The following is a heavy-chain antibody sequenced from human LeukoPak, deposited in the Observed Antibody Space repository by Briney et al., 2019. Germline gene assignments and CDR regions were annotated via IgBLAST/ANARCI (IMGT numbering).Heavy chain of an antibody. D-gene: IGHD5-12*01. V-gene: IGHV4-39*07. J-gene: IGHJ6*03. CDR3: ARAYPGYSGYDYYYYYYMDV. Sequence: PSETLSLTCTVSGGSISSSSYYWGWIRQPPGKGLEWIGSIYYSGSTYYNPSLKSRVTISVDTSKNQFSLKLSSVTAADTAVYYCARAYPGYSGYDYYYYYYMDVWGKGTTVTISS. CDR1: GGSISSSSYY. CDR2: IYYSGST.